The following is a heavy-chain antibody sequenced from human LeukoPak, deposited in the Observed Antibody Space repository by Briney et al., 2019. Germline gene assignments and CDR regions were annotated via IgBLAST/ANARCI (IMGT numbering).Heavy chain of an antibody. V-gene: IGHV3-23*01. CDR1: GFTFSNYA. CDR3: AKGVDYYGSGSYLDL. CDR2: ITGGGGST. Sequence: QAGGPLRLSCAASGFTFSNYAVSWVRRAPGMGLECVSAITGGGGSTYYADSVKGRFTISRDDSKSTLYLQMNSLSLEDTAEYYCAKGVDYYGSGSYLDLWGQGTLVTVSS. D-gene: IGHD3-10*01. J-gene: IGHJ4*02.